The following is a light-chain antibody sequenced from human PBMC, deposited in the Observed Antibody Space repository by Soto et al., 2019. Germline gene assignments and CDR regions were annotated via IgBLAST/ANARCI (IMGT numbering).Light chain of an antibody. J-gene: IGLJ1*01. Sequence: QSVLSHPASASGSPGHAITISGTGTSSDVGNYKYVSWYQQHPGKAPKLMIYEVSNRPSGVSNRFSGSKSGNTASLTISGLQAEEQTDYYCFSYTSSGNYVFGTGTKVTVL. CDR1: SSDVGNYKY. V-gene: IGLV2-14*01. CDR2: EVS. CDR3: FSYTSSGNYV.